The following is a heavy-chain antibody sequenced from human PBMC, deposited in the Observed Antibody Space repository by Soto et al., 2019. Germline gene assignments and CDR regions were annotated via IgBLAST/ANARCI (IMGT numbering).Heavy chain of an antibody. D-gene: IGHD3-10*01. Sequence: PSETLSLTCTVSGGSISSGGYYWSWIRQHPGKGLEWIGYIYYSGSTYYNPSLKSRVTISVDTSKNQFSLKLSSVTAADTAVYYCARDLLDSQLLWFGELSPRYYYYYGMDVWGQGTTVTVSS. V-gene: IGHV4-31*03. CDR1: GGSISSGGYY. CDR2: IYYSGST. CDR3: ARDLLDSQLLWFGELSPRYYYYYGMDV. J-gene: IGHJ6*02.